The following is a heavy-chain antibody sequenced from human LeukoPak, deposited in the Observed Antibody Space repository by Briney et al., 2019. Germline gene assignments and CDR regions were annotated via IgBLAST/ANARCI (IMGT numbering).Heavy chain of an antibody. CDR2: IKQDGSEI. V-gene: IGHV3-7*01. CDR3: ARHYCGGDCYYYYYYGMDV. CDR1: GFTFSSYW. J-gene: IGHJ6*02. Sequence: RGSLRLSCAASGFTFSSYWMSWVRQAPGKGLEWVANIKQDGSEIYYVDSVKGRFTISRDNAKNSLFLQMNSLRAEDTAVYYCARHYCGGDCYYYYYYGMDVWGQGTTVTVSS. D-gene: IGHD2-21*02.